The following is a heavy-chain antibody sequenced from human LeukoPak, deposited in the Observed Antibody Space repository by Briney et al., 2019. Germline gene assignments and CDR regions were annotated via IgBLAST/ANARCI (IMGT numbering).Heavy chain of an antibody. D-gene: IGHD3-3*01. CDR3: ARGKGYDFWSGHQNWFDP. CDR2: INHSGST. J-gene: IGHJ5*02. CDR1: GFTFSSYG. V-gene: IGHV4-34*01. Sequence: GSLRLSCAASGFTFSSYGMHWVRQPPGKGLEWIGEINHSGSTNYNPSLKSRVTISVDTSKNQFSLKLSSVTAADTAVYYCARGKGYDFWSGHQNWFDPWGQGTLVTVSS.